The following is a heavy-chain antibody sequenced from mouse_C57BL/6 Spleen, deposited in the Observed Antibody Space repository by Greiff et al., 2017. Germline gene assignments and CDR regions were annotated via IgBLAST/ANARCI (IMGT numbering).Heavy chain of an antibody. CDR2: IDPSDSET. Sequence: QVQLQQPGAELVRPGSSVKLSCKASGYTFTSYWMHWVKQRPIQGLEWIGNIDPSDSETHYNQKFKDKATLTVDKSSSTAYMQISSLTSEDSAVYYCARGDYSNLYYFDYWGQGTTLTVSS. CDR1: GYTFTSYW. V-gene: IGHV1-52*01. D-gene: IGHD2-5*01. J-gene: IGHJ2*01. CDR3: ARGDYSNLYYFDY.